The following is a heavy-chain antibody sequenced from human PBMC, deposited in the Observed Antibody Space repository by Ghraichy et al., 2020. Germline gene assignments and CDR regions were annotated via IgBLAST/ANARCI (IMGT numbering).Heavy chain of an antibody. V-gene: IGHV3-7*03. CDR2: VKQDGSEN. CDR1: GFTFTNYW. Sequence: GGSLRLSCAASGFTFTNYWMTWVRQAPGKGLEWVPNVKQDGSENYYVDSVKGRFTISRDNAKKSLYLQINSLRVEDTAVYYCERDNVDYSCQGTLVTVSS. D-gene: IGHD2-8*01. J-gene: IGHJ4*02. CDR3: ERDNVDY.